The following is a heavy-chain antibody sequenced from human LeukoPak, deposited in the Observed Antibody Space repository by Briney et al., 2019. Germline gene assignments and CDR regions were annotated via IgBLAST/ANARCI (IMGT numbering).Heavy chain of an antibody. CDR3: ARRVGYSGGWSAFDI. D-gene: IGHD6-25*01. V-gene: IGHV5-51*01. Sequence: GGPRKTPGKASGYPFGVFRITWVRQIPGKGRDWMGIIYPSDFDSRYSPSFQGQVVKSPDKSISPAFLESTSLKASDSGIYYCARRVGYSGGWSAFDIWGQGTMVTVSS. CDR2: IYPSDFDS. J-gene: IGHJ3*02. CDR1: GYPFGVFR.